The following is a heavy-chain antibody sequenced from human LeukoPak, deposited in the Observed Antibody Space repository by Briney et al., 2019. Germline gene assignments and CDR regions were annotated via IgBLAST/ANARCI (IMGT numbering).Heavy chain of an antibody. CDR1: GYSFTSYW. Sequence: GESLKISXKGSGYSFTSYWIGWVRQMPGKGLEWMGIIYPGDSGTRYSPSFQGQVTISADKSISTAYLQWSSLKASDTAMYYCASKSGSYNDAFDIWGQGTMVTVSS. J-gene: IGHJ3*02. CDR2: IYPGDSGT. D-gene: IGHD1-26*01. V-gene: IGHV5-51*01. CDR3: ASKSGSYNDAFDI.